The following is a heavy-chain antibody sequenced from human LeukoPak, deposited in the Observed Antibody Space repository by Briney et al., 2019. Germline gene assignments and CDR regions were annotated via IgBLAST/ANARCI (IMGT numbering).Heavy chain of an antibody. CDR1: GFTFSSYS. J-gene: IGHJ3*02. CDR2: ISSSTSYI. CDR3: ARVSIAARRGAFDI. V-gene: IGHV3-21*01. Sequence: GGSLRLSCAASGFTFSSYSMNWVRQAPGKGLEWVSSISSSTSYIYYADSLKGRFTISRDNAKNSLYLQMNSLRAEYTAVYYCARVSIAARRGAFDIWGQGTMVTVSS. D-gene: IGHD6-6*01.